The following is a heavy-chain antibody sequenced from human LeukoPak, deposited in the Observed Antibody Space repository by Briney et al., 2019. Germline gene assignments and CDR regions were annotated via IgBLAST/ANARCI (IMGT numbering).Heavy chain of an antibody. CDR1: GFTFSSYE. V-gene: IGHV3-48*03. J-gene: IGHJ4*02. Sequence: GGSLRLSCAASGFTFSSYEMNWVRQAPGKGLEWVSYISSSGSTIYYADSVEGRFTISRDNAKNSLYLQMNSLRAEDTAVYYCAAFTYYGSGIPPGYWGQGTLVTVSS. CDR2: ISSSGSTI. D-gene: IGHD3-10*01. CDR3: AAFTYYGSGIPPGY.